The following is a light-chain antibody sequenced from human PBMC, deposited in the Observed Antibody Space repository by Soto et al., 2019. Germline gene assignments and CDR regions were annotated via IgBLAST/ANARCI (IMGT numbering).Light chain of an antibody. J-gene: IGKJ5*01. Sequence: EIVLTQSPATLSLSPGDRATLSCRASQSVSYFLAWYQQRPGQAPRLLIYDASKRATGISARFSGSGSGTDFTLTISSLEPEDFAVYYCQQRFKCPPITFGQGTRLEIK. CDR2: DAS. CDR1: QSVSYF. V-gene: IGKV3-11*01. CDR3: QQRFKCPPIT.